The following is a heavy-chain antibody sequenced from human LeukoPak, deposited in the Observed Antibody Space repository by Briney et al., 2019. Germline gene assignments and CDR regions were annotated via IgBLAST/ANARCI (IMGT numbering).Heavy chain of an antibody. CDR3: AREGDYYYYYYMDV. CDR1: GFTFSSYW. CDR2: INSDGSST. Sequence: GGSLRLPCAASGFTFSSYWMHWVRQAPGKGLVWVSRINSDGSSTSYADSVKGRFTISRDNAKNTLYLQMNSLRAEDTAVYYCAREGDYYYYYYMDVWGKGTTVTVSS. V-gene: IGHV3-74*01. J-gene: IGHJ6*03.